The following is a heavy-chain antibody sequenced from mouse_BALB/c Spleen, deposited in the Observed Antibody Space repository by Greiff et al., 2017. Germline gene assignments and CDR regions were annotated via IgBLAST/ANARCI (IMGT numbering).Heavy chain of an antibody. CDR1: GYTFTDYA. CDR3: ARSGTALDY. J-gene: IGHJ2*01. D-gene: IGHD1-2*01. V-gene: IGHV1S137*01. CDR2: ISTYYGDA. Sequence: VQVVESGAELVRPGVSVKISCKGSGYTFTDYAMHWVKQSHAKSLEWIGVISTYYGDASYNQKFKGKATMTVDKSSSTAYMELARLTSEDSAIYYCARSGTALDYWGQGTTLTVSS.